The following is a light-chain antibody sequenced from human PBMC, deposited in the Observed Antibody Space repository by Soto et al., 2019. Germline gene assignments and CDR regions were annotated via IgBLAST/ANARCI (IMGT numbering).Light chain of an antibody. CDR1: QSISSW. V-gene: IGKV1-5*03. Sequence: DIQMTQPPSTLSASVGDRVTIICRASQSISSWLAWYQQKPGKAPKLLISKASNLDSGVPSRFSGSGSGTEFNFTISSLQPEDFATYYCQQYNSFIWTFGRGTKVDIK. J-gene: IGKJ1*01. CDR2: KAS. CDR3: QQYNSFIWT.